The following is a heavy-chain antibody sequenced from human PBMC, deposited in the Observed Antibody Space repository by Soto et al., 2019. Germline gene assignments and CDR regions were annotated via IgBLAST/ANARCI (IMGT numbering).Heavy chain of an antibody. CDR3: ARERPDGARLDP. CDR1: GGSISSGDYY. Sequence: QVQLQESGPGLVKPSQTLSLTCTVSGGSISSGDYYWSWIRQPPGKGLEWIGYIYYSGSTYYNPSLKSRVTISVDTSKNQFSPKLSSVTAANTAVYYCARERPDGARLDPWGQGTLVTVSS. CDR2: IYYSGST. J-gene: IGHJ5*02. V-gene: IGHV4-30-4*01. D-gene: IGHD6-6*01.